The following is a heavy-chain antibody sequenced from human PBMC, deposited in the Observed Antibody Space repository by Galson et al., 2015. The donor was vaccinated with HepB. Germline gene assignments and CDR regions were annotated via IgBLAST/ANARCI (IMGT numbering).Heavy chain of an antibody. CDR1: GFTFSSYA. V-gene: IGHV3-30-3*01. J-gene: IGHJ6*03. D-gene: IGHD6-13*01. CDR3: AKEESWGTRYMDV. Sequence: SLRLSCAASGFTFSSYAMHWVRQAPGKGLEWVAVISYDGSNKYYADSVKGRFTISRDNSKNTLYLQMNSLRAEDTAVYYCAKEESWGTRYMDVWGKGTTVTVSS. CDR2: ISYDGSNK.